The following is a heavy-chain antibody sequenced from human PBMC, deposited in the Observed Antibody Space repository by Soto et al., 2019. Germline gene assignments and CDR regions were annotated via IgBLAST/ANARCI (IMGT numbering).Heavy chain of an antibody. V-gene: IGHV4-4*02. J-gene: IGHJ2*01. Sequence: PSETLSLTCAVSGGSISSSNWWSWVRQPPGKGREWIGEIYHSGSTNYNPSLKSRVTISVDKSKNQFSLKLSSVTAADTAVYYCARGVGATRWYYDLWGRGTLVTVSS. CDR1: GGSISSSNW. CDR2: IYHSGST. CDR3: ARGVGATRWYYDL. D-gene: IGHD1-26*01.